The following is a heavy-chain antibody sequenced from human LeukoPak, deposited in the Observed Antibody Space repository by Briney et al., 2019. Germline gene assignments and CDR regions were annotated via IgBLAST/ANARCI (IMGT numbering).Heavy chain of an antibody. Sequence: GGSLRLSCAASGFTFSSYSMNWVRQAPGKGLEWVSSISSSSSYIYYADSVKGRFIISRDNAKNSLYLQMNSLRAEDTAVYYCARAVSTGTVDYWGQGTLVTVSS. CDR1: GFTFSSYS. J-gene: IGHJ4*02. V-gene: IGHV3-21*01. CDR3: ARAVSTGTVDY. D-gene: IGHD1-1*01. CDR2: ISSSSSYI.